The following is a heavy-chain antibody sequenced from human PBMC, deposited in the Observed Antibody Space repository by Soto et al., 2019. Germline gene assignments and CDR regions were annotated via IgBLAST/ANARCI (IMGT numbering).Heavy chain of an antibody. D-gene: IGHD6-13*01. J-gene: IGHJ4*02. CDR3: ARSDESSSRYGEVFYY. CDR2: INPSGGST. CDR1: GYTFTSYY. V-gene: IGHV1-46*03. Sequence: QVQLVQSGAEVKKPGASVKVSCKASGYTFTSYYMHWVRQAPGQGLEWMGIINPSGGSTSYAQKFRGSVSMTRDTSTGEVYLELGSRRSEETAVYNCARSDESSSRYGEVFYYWGQVTLVTVSS.